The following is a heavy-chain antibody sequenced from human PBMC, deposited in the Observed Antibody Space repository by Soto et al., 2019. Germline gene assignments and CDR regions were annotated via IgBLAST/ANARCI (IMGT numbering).Heavy chain of an antibody. J-gene: IGHJ4*02. Sequence: PSETLSLTCTVSGGSISSGDYYWSWIRQPPGKGLEWIGYIYYSGSSHYNPSLKSRVTISVDTSKNQFSLKLRSVTAADTAVYYCAREAPGYCSGGSCYQTTVTTYYFDYWGQGTLVT. CDR1: GGSISSGDYY. D-gene: IGHD2-15*01. V-gene: IGHV4-30-4*01. CDR3: AREAPGYCSGGSCYQTTVTTYYFDY. CDR2: IYYSGSS.